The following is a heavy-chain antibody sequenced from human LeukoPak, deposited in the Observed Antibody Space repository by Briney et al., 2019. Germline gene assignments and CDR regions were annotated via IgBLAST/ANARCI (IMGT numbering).Heavy chain of an antibody. CDR2: IYYSGST. J-gene: IGHJ4*02. CDR3: ARRVPRLLRIAAAGTDYFDY. D-gene: IGHD6-13*01. V-gene: IGHV4-39*01. Sequence: PSETLSLTCTVSGGSISSSSYYWGWIRQPPGKGLEWIGSIYYSGSTYYNPSLKSRVTISVDTSKNQFSLKLSSVTAADTAVYYCARRVPRLLRIAAAGTDYFDYWGQGTLVTVSS. CDR1: GGSISSSSYY.